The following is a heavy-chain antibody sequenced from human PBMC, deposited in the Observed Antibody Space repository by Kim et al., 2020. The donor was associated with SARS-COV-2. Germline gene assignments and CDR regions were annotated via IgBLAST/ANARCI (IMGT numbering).Heavy chain of an antibody. CDR3: ARGDSLNWYFDL. J-gene: IGHJ2*01. CDR2: IYYSGST. Sequence: SETLSLTCTVSGGSISSYYWSWIRQPPGKGLEWIGYIYYSGSTNYNPSLKSRVTISVDTSKNQFSLKLSSVTAADTAVYYCARGDSLNWYFDLWGRGTLVTVSS. CDR1: GGSISSYY. V-gene: IGHV4-59*01. D-gene: IGHD3-22*01.